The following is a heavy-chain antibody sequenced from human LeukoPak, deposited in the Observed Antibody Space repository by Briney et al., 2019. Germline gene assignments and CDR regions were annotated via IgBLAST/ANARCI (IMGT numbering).Heavy chain of an antibody. V-gene: IGHV3-30*03. J-gene: IGHJ4*02. Sequence: SGGSLRLSCAASGFTFSNYGMHWVRQAPGKGLEWVAVISYDGRNKYYGDSVKGRFTISRDNSKNTLYLQMNSLRAEDTAVYYCARDQVEQWSGVAWYIDYWGQGTLVTVSS. CDR1: GFTFSNYG. CDR2: ISYDGRNK. D-gene: IGHD6-19*01. CDR3: ARDQVEQWSGVAWYIDY.